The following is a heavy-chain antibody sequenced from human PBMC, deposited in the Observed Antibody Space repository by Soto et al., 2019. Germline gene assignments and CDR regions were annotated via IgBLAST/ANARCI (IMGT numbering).Heavy chain of an antibody. CDR3: ARGEDYDFWSDNWFDP. D-gene: IGHD3-3*01. V-gene: IGHV1-3*01. CDR2: INAGNGNT. J-gene: IGHJ5*02. Sequence: QVQLVQSGAEVKKPGASVKVSCKASGYTFTSYAMHWVRQAPGQRLEWMGWINAGNGNTKYSQKSQGRVTITRDTSASTAYMELSSLRSEDTAVYYCARGEDYDFWSDNWFDPWGQGTLVTVSS. CDR1: GYTFTSYA.